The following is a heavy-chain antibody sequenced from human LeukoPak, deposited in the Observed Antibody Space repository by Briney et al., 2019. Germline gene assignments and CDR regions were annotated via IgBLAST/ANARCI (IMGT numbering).Heavy chain of an antibody. CDR2: ISYDGSNK. CDR1: GFTFRSYG. J-gene: IGHJ6*02. V-gene: IGHV3-30*18. CDR3: AKLAVTTCMDV. D-gene: IGHD4-17*01. Sequence: GGSLRLSCAASGFTFRSYGMHWVRQAPGKGLEWVAVISYDGSNKYYADSVKGRFTISRDNSKNTLYLQMNSLRAEDTAVYYCAKLAVTTCMDVWGQGTTVTVSS.